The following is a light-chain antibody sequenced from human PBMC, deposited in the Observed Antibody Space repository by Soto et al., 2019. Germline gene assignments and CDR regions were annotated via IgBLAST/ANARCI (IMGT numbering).Light chain of an antibody. CDR3: VSWVARLFASV. CDR1: SSNIGSNL. J-gene: IGLJ7*02. CDR2: WNS. Sequence: QAVVTQPPSASGTPGQRVTISCSGSSSNIGSNLVYWYQQFPGTAPKLLIYWNSQRPSGVPDRFSGSKTGTSASLAIRGLRSGVEAVYICVSWVARLFASVFGGAPQLTAL. V-gene: IGLV1-47*01.